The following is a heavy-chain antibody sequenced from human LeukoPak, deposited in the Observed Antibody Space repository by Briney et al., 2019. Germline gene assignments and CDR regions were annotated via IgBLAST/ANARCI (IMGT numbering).Heavy chain of an antibody. J-gene: IGHJ4*02. CDR2: INPSGGST. D-gene: IGHD1-26*01. CDR3: ARMIEGATFDY. V-gene: IGHV1-46*01. Sequence: ASVKVSCKASGYTFTSYYMHWVRQAPGQGLEWMGIINPSGGSTSYAQKFQGRVTMTRDTSTSTVYMGLSSLRSEDTAVYYCARMIEGATFDYWGQGTLVTVSS. CDR1: GYTFTSYY.